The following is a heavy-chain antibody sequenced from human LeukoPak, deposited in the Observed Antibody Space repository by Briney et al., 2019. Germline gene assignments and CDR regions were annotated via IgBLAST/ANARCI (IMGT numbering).Heavy chain of an antibody. CDR3: AKDVRIAVAGIADY. D-gene: IGHD6-19*01. CDR1: GFTFSSYA. J-gene: IGHJ4*02. V-gene: IGHV3-23*01. Sequence: GGSLRLSCAASGFTFSSYAMSWVRQAPEKGLEWVSAISGSGGSTYYADSVKGRFTISRDNSKNTLYLQMNSLRAEDTAVYYCAKDVRIAVAGIADYWGQGTLVTVSS. CDR2: ISGSGGST.